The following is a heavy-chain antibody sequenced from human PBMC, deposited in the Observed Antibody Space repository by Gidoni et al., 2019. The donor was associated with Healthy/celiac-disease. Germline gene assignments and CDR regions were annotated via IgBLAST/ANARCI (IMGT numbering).Heavy chain of an antibody. J-gene: IGHJ6*02. CDR1: GFTFNSYA. D-gene: IGHD2-21*02. Sequence: EVQLLASGGGLVQPGGSLRLPCAASGFTFNSYAMSWVRQAPGKGLEWVSGISAGGGTTYYEDSVKGRCTISRDKSKNTLYLQVSSLRTEDTAVYYCVKNADTAIYYSMDVWGQGTTVTVSS. V-gene: IGHV3-23*01. CDR3: VKNADTAIYYSMDV. CDR2: ISAGGGTT.